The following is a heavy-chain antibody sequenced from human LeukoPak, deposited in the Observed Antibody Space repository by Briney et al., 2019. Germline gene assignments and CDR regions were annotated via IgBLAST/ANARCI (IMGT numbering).Heavy chain of an antibody. D-gene: IGHD3-22*01. Sequence: GGSLRLSCAVSGFTFSGFWMSWSRQAPGKGLEWVANTKQDGSEKYYVDSVKGRFTISRDNAKNSLYLQMNSLRAEDTAVYYCARDKSVHYDISGSRFDYWGQGTLVTVSS. V-gene: IGHV3-7*01. CDR1: GFTFSGFW. J-gene: IGHJ4*02. CDR3: ARDKSVHYDISGSRFDY. CDR2: TKQDGSEK.